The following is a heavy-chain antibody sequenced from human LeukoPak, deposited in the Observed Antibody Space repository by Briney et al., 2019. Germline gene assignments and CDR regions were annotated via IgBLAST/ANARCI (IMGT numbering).Heavy chain of an antibody. CDR2: IYYSGST. Sequence: SETLSLTCTASGGSISSYYWGWIRQPPGKGLEWIGYIYYSGSTNYNPSLKSRVTISVDTSKNQFSLKLSSVTAADTAVYYCARLDDSSGWYSSYYYGMDVWGRGTTVTVSS. V-gene: IGHV4-59*01. CDR3: ARLDDSSGWYSSYYYGMDV. D-gene: IGHD6-19*01. J-gene: IGHJ6*02. CDR1: GGSISSYY.